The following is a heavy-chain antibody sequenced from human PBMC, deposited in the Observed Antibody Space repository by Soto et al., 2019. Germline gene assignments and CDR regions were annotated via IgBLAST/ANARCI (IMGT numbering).Heavy chain of an antibody. CDR3: ARSYCGGDCYFDY. V-gene: IGHV1-69*13. J-gene: IGHJ4*02. Sequence: SVKVSCKASGGTFSSYAISWVRQAPGQGLEWMGGIIPIFGTANYAQKFQGRVTITADESTSTAYMELSRLRSEDTAVYYCARSYCGGDCYFDYWGQGTLVTVSS. CDR2: IIPIFGTA. D-gene: IGHD2-21*02. CDR1: GGTFSSYA.